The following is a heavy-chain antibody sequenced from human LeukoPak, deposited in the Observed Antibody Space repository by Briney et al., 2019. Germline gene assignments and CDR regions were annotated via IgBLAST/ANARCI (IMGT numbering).Heavy chain of an antibody. Sequence: GESLKISCKGSEYSFTSYWIGWVRQMPGKGLEWMGIIYPGDSDTRYSPSFQGQVTISADKSISTAYLQRSSLKASDTAMYYCARRGRRFLEWSTYFDYWGQGTLVTVSS. J-gene: IGHJ4*02. CDR1: EYSFTSYW. CDR2: IYPGDSDT. V-gene: IGHV5-51*01. D-gene: IGHD3-3*01. CDR3: ARRGRRFLEWSTYFDY.